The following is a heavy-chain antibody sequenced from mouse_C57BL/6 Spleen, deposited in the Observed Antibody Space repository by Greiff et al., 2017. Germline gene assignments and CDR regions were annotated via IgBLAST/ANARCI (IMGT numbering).Heavy chain of an antibody. Sequence: DVMLVESGGGLVKPGGSLKLSCAASGFTFSDYGMHWVRQAPEKGLEWVAYISSGSSTIYYADTVKGRFTISRDNAKNTLFLQMNSLRSEDTAMYYCAKAKGYAMDYWGQGTSVTVSS. CDR1: GFTFSDYG. CDR3: AKAKGYAMDY. D-gene: IGHD3-2*02. J-gene: IGHJ4*01. CDR2: ISSGSSTI. V-gene: IGHV5-17*01.